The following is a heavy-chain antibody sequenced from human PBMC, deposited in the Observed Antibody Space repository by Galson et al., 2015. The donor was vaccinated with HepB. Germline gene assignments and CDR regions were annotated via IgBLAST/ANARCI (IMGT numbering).Heavy chain of an antibody. V-gene: IGHV1-8*01. CDR2: MNPNSGNT. CDR3: ATAHGKVTIDY. J-gene: IGHJ4*02. CDR1: GYTFTSYD. D-gene: IGHD4-17*01. Sequence: SVTVSCKASGYTFTSYDINWVRQATGQGLEWMGWMNPNSGNTGYAQKFQGRVTMTRNTSISTAYMELSGLISEDTAVYYCATAHGKVTIDYWGQGTLFTVSS.